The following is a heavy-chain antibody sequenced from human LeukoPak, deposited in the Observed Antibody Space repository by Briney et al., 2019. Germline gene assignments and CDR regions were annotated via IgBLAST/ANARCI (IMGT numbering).Heavy chain of an antibody. CDR2: IIPILGIA. J-gene: IGHJ3*02. V-gene: IGHV1-69*02. CDR1: GGTFSSYT. Sequence: SVKVSCKASGGTFSSYTISWVRQAPGQGHEWMGRIIPILGIANYAQKFQGRVTITADKSTSTAYMELSSLRSEDTAVYYCARFSGYSSPFDAFDIWGQGTMVTVSS. CDR3: ARFSGYSSPFDAFDI. D-gene: IGHD6-19*01.